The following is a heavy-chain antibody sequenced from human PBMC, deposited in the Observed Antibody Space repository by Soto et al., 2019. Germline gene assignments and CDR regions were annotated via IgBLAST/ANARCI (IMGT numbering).Heavy chain of an antibody. J-gene: IGHJ4*02. Sequence: QVQLVESGGGVVQPGRSLRLSCVASGFTFSNYGMHWVRQAPGKGPEWVAVIWYDGSNKDYADSVKGRFTISRDNSRNTLYLQMNRLRAEDTAVYYWASALETGDYWGQGTLVTVSS. CDR2: IWYDGSNK. CDR3: ASALETGDY. D-gene: IGHD3-10*01. CDR1: GFTFSNYG. V-gene: IGHV3-33*01.